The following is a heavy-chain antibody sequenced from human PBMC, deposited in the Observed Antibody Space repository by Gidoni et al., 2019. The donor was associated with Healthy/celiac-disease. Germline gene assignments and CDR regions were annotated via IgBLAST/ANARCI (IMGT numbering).Heavy chain of an antibody. Sequence: QVQLQQLGAGLLKPSETLSLTCAVYGGSFSGYYWSWIRQPPGTGLEWIGEINHSGSTKYNPSLKSRVTISVDTSKNQFSLKLSSVTAADTAVYYCARGRLASGSYYYRAYFQHWGQGTLVTVSS. D-gene: IGHD1-26*01. J-gene: IGHJ1*01. V-gene: IGHV4-34*01. CDR1: GGSFSGYY. CDR3: ARGRLASGSYYYRAYFQH. CDR2: INHSGST.